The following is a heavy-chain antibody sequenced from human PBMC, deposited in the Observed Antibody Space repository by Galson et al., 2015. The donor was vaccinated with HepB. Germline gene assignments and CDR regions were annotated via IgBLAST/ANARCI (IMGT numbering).Heavy chain of an antibody. J-gene: IGHJ4*02. CDR3: ATRSVQRLRSYPPDY. Sequence: SLRLSCAASGFTFSSYWMSWVRQAPGKGLEWVANIKQDGSEKYYVDSVKGRFTISRDNAKNSLYLQMNSLRAEDTAVYYCATRSVQRLRSYPPDYWGQGTLVTVSS. D-gene: IGHD1-26*01. V-gene: IGHV3-7*03. CDR2: IKQDGSEK. CDR1: GFTFSSYW.